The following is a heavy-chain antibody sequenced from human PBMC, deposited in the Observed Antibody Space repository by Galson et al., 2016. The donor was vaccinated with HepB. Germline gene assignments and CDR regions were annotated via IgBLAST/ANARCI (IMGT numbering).Heavy chain of an antibody. J-gene: IGHJ4*02. CDR2: ISGSGVRT. D-gene: IGHD1-1*01. CDR1: GFTFRSYA. CDR3: AEVLGAGGGYEFDY. V-gene: IGHV3-23*01. Sequence: SLRLSCAASGFTFRSYAMNWVRQAPGKGLEWVSAISGSGVRTYYADSVKGRFTISRDNSKKTLYLQMNSLRADDTAVYYCAEVLGAGGGYEFDYWGQGTLVTVSS.